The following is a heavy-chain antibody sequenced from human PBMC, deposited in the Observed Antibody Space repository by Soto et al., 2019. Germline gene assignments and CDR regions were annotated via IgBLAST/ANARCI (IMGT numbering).Heavy chain of an antibody. D-gene: IGHD2-2*01. J-gene: IGHJ6*02. CDR2: IYQSGST. CDR1: GGSISIGGYS. Sequence: TRYLTCAVSGGSISIGGYSWSWIRQPPGKGLEWIGYIYQSGSTYYNPSLKSGVTISVDRSKNQFSLKLSSVTAADTAVHYCARAVYCRSPSCYCYYGMEVWGQGTTVNVSS. CDR3: ARAVYCRSPSCYCYYGMEV. V-gene: IGHV4-30-2*01.